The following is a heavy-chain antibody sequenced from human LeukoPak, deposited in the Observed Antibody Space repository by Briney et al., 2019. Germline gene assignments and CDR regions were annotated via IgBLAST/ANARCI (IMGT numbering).Heavy chain of an antibody. Sequence: GGSLRLSCAASGFTFSSYAMNWVRQAPGKGLEWVSGVSGSGGSTYYADSAKGRFTISRDNSKNTVYLQMNTLRAEDTAVYHCAKSMGGWYAFDIWGQGTMVTVSS. J-gene: IGHJ3*02. CDR3: AKSMGGWYAFDI. CDR2: VSGSGGST. V-gene: IGHV3-23*01. D-gene: IGHD2-15*01. CDR1: GFTFSSYA.